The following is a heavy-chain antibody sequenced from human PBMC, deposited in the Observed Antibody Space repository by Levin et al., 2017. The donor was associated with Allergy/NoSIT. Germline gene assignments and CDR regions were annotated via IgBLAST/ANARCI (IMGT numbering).Heavy chain of an antibody. D-gene: IGHD6-13*01. Sequence: GESLKISCAASGFTFSSYGLHWVRQAPGKGLEWVTFISYDGSNTYYADSVKGRFTISRDNSKNTLYLQMNSQRAEDTAVYYCAKGLAAPGTLDYWGQGTLVTVSS. V-gene: IGHV3-30*18. CDR1: GFTFSSYG. J-gene: IGHJ4*02. CDR3: AKGLAAPGTLDY. CDR2: ISYDGSNT.